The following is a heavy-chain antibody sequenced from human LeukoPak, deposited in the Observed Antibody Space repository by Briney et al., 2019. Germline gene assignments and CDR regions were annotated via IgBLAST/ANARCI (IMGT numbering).Heavy chain of an antibody. J-gene: IGHJ4*02. V-gene: IGHV4-39*01. CDR2: IYYSGST. Sequence: KTSETLSLTCTVSGGSISSSSYYWGWIRQPPGKGLEWIGSIYYSGSTYYNPSLKSRVTISVDTSKNQFSLKLSSVTAADTAVYYCAGRLVGATAPFDYWGQGTLVTVSS. CDR1: GGSISSSSYY. D-gene: IGHD1-26*01. CDR3: AGRLVGATAPFDY.